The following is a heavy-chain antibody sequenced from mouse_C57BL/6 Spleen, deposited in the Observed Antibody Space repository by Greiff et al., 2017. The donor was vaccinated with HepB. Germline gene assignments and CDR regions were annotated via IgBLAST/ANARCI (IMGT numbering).Heavy chain of an antibody. CDR1: GYTFTSYW. D-gene: IGHD2-4*01. J-gene: IGHJ1*03. Sequence: QVQLKQPGAELVRPGTSVKLSCKASGYTFTSYWMHWVKQRPGQGLEWIGVIDPSDSYTNYNQKFKGKATLTVDTSSSTAYMQLSSLTSEDSAVYYCASNDYEKYWYFDVWGTGTTVTVSS. V-gene: IGHV1-59*01. CDR2: IDPSDSYT. CDR3: ASNDYEKYWYFDV.